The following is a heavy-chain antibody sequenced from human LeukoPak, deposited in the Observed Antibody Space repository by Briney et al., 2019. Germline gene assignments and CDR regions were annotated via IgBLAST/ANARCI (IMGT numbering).Heavy chain of an antibody. V-gene: IGHV3-23*01. J-gene: IGHJ4*02. Sequence: GGSLRLSCAASGFTFSSYAMSWVRQAPGKGLEWVSAISGGGGSTYNADSVKGRFTISRDNSKNTLYLQMNSLRAEDTAVYYCAKDPAALLWFGELSPVDYWGQGTLVTVSS. CDR1: GFTFSSYA. CDR2: ISGGGGST. D-gene: IGHD3-10*01. CDR3: AKDPAALLWFGELSPVDY.